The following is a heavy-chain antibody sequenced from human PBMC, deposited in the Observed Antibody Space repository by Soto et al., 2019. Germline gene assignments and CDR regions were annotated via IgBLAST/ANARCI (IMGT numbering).Heavy chain of an antibody. D-gene: IGHD6-6*01. V-gene: IGHV3-48*02. CDR3: AREYSCSSGRCFDN. CDR2: ISSSSSII. CDR1: GFTFSTYS. J-gene: IGHJ4*02. Sequence: EVQLVESGGGLLQPGGSLRLSCAASGFTFSTYSMNWVRQAPGKGLEWVSYISSSSSIIYYADSVRGRFTISRDNAKNALYLQMNSLRDEDTAVYYCAREYSCSSGRCFDNWGQGTLVTVSS.